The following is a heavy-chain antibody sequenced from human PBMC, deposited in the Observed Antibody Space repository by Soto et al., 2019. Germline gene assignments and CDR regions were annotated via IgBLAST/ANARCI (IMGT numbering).Heavy chain of an antibody. Sequence: ASVKVSCKXSGYTFTRYAMHWVRQAPGQSLEWMGWINAGTGNTKFPQKFQGRVTITRDTSASTAYMELSSLISEDTAVYYCARERGNSGTFDYGGQGTTVTVSS. CDR3: ARERGNSGTFDY. D-gene: IGHD1-1*01. CDR2: INAGTGNT. CDR1: GYTFTRYA. V-gene: IGHV1-3*01. J-gene: IGHJ4*03.